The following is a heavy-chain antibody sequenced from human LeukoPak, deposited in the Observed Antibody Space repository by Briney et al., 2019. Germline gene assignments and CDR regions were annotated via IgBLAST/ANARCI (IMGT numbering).Heavy chain of an antibody. CDR3: ARTSEWELQH. CDR2: IYTSGST. V-gene: IGHV4-61*02. CDR1: GGSISSGSYY. Sequence: SETLSLTCTVSGGSISSGSYYWSWIRQPAGKGLEWIGRIYTSGSTNYNPSLKSRVTISVDTSKNQFSLKLSSVTAADTAVYYCARTSEWELQHWGQGTLVTVSS. J-gene: IGHJ1*01. D-gene: IGHD1-26*01.